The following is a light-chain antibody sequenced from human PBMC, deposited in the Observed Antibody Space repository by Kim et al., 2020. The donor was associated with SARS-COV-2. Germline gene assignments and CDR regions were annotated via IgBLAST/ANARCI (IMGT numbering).Light chain of an antibody. J-gene: IGLJ3*02. V-gene: IGLV3-21*04. CDR2: YDS. CDR1: NIGSKS. Sequence: SYELTQPPSVSVAPGKTARISCGGNNIGSKSVHWYQQKPGQAPLLVIYYDSDRPSGIPERFSGSNSENTATLTISRVAAGDEADYYCQVWDDTSDQLWVFGGGTQLTVL. CDR3: QVWDDTSDQLWV.